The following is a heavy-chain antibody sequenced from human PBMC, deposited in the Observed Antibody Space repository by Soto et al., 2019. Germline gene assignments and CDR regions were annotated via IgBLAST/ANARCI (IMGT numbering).Heavy chain of an antibody. V-gene: IGHV4-61*01. CDR2: IYYSGST. CDR3: ARVPAYVYCSGCSCYSESSSDFYLDY. Sequence: QVQLQESGPGLVKPSETLSLTCTVSGGSVSSGSYYWRWIRQPPGKGLEWMGYIYYSGSTNYNTSLKSRVNISIDTSKNPFSLKRSSVTAADTAVYYCARVPAYVYCSGCSCYSESSSDFYLDYWGQGTLVTVSS. J-gene: IGHJ4*02. D-gene: IGHD2-15*01. CDR1: GGSVSSGSYY.